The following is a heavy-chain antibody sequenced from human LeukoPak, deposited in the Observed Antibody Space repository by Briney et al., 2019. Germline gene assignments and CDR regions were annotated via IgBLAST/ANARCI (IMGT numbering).Heavy chain of an antibody. V-gene: IGHV7-4-1*02. CDR3: ARARRYCSGSSCYSMYYFDY. CDR2: IDTYTGNP. J-gene: IGHJ4*02. D-gene: IGHD2-15*01. Sequence: GASVKVSCKASAYTFSNHAMNWVRQAPGQGLEWMGWIDTYTGNPTYAQGFKGRFVFSLDTSGNTAYLQISSLKAEDTAVYYCARARRYCSGSSCYSMYYFDYWGQGTLVTVSS. CDR1: AYTFSNHA.